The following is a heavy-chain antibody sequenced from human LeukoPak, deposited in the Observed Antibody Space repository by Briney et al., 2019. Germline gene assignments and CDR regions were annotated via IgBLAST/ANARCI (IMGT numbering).Heavy chain of an antibody. V-gene: IGHV1-24*01. CDR2: FDPEDGET. CDR3: ATVAKYCSSTSCYVEYFQH. CDR1: GYTLTELS. Sequence: ASVKVSCKVSGYTLTELSMHWVRQAPGKGLEWMGGFDPEDGETIYAQKFQGRVTMTEDTSTDTAYMELSSLRSEDTAVYYCATVAKYCSSTSCYVEYFQHWGQGTLVTVSS. D-gene: IGHD2-2*01. J-gene: IGHJ1*01.